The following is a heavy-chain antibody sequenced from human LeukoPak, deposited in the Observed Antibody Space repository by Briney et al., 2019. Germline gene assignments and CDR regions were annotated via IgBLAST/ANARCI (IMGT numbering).Heavy chain of an antibody. CDR1: GYTFTCYG. CDR3: ARVDEDGFDY. Sequence: RGASVKVSCKASGYTFTCYGISWVRQAPGQGLEWMGWISAYNGNTDYAQKLQGTATMTTDTSTSTGYMELGSLRSGDTAVYYCARVDEDGFDYWGQGTLVTVSS. J-gene: IGHJ4*02. CDR2: ISAYNGNT. V-gene: IGHV1-18*01.